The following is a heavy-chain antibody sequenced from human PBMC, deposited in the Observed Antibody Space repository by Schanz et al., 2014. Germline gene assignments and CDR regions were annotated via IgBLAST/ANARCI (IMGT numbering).Heavy chain of an antibody. CDR3: VRDSFFAFDY. J-gene: IGHJ4*02. CDR2: VSRSTPDI. V-gene: IGHV3-48*01. CDR1: GFSFSTYW. Sequence: EVQLVASGGGLVQPGGSLRLSCAASGFSFSTYWMSWVRQAPGKGLEWVSYVSRSTPDIYYADSVKGRFTMSRDNAKNSVFLQMNSLRAEDTAVYYCVRDSFFAFDYWGQGTLVTVSS. D-gene: IGHD3-3*01.